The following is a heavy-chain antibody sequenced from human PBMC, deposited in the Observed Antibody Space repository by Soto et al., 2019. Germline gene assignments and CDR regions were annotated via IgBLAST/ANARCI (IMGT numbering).Heavy chain of an antibody. D-gene: IGHD6-19*01. J-gene: IGHJ4*02. CDR3: ARRKAQDPAVLRYSSGRVILDY. V-gene: IGHV5-51*01. CDR1: GYSFTSYW. CDR2: IYPGDSDT. Sequence: PGESLKISCKGSGYSFTSYWIVWVRQMPGKGLEWMGIIYPGDSDTRYSPSFQGQVTISADKSISTAYLQWSSLKASDTAMYYCARRKAQDPAVLRYSSGRVILDYWGQGTLVTVSS.